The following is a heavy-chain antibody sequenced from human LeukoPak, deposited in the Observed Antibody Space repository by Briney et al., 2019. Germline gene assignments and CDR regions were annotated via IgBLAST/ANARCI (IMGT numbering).Heavy chain of an antibody. CDR1: GFSFGDYA. Sequence: KAGGSLRLSCTTSGFSFGDYAMSWVRQAPGKGLEWIGYIYYSGSTNYNPSLKGRVTKSVDTSKKQFPLKLSSVTAADTAVYYCASGGSSGSKRPDPYYFDYWGQGTLVTVPS. CDR3: ASGGSSGSKRPDPYYFDY. J-gene: IGHJ4*02. CDR2: IYYSGST. D-gene: IGHD6-19*01. V-gene: IGHV4-61*08.